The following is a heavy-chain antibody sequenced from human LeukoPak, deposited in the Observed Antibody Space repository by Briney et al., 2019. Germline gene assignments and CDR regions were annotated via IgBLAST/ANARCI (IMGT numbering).Heavy chain of an antibody. V-gene: IGHV4-34*01. Sequence: SETLSLTCAVYGGSFSSYYRSWIRQPPGKGLEWVGEINNSGSTNYNPSLKSRVTISVETSKSQFSLELSSVTAADTAVYYCARGLIFGVVIIRRWFDPWGQGTLVTVSS. J-gene: IGHJ5*02. CDR2: INNSGST. D-gene: IGHD3-3*01. CDR3: ARGLIFGVVIIRRWFDP. CDR1: GGSFSSYY.